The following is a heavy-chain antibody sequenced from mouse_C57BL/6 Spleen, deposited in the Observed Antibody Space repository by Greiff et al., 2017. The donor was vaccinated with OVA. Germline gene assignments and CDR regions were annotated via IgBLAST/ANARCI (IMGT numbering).Heavy chain of an antibody. V-gene: IGHV1-47*01. Sequence: QVQLQQSGAELVKPGASVKMSCKASGYTFTTYPIEWMKQNHGKSLVWIGNFHPYNDDTKYNEKFKGKATLTVEKSSSTVYLELSRLTSDDSAVYYGARRNDYDPYYYAMDYWGQGPSVTVSS. D-gene: IGHD2-4*01. CDR3: ARRNDYDPYYYAMDY. CDR1: GYTFTTYP. CDR2: FHPYNDDT. J-gene: IGHJ4*01.